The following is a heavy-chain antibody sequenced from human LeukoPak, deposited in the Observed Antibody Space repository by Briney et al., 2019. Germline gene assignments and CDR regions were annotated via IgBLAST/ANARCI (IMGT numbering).Heavy chain of an antibody. D-gene: IGHD2-15*01. CDR1: GGSISSSSYY. V-gene: IGHV4-39*07. CDR3: ARERTPAPTHDY. J-gene: IGHJ4*02. CDR2: IYYSGST. Sequence: SETLPLTCTVSGGSISSSSYYWGWIRQPPGKGLEWIGSIYYSGSTYYNPSLKSRVTISVDTSKNQFSLKLSSVTAADTAVYYCARERTPAPTHDYWAREPWSPSPQ.